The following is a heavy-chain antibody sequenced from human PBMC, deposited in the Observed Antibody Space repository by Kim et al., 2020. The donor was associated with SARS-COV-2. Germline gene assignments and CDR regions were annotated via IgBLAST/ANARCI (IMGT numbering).Heavy chain of an antibody. D-gene: IGHD4-17*01. J-gene: IGHJ4*02. Sequence: YAPNCKGRVSITADEATSAASMGLSSLKSEDTAVYYCALVDYGELYFFDYWGQGTLVTVSS. CDR3: ALVDYGELYFFDY. V-gene: IGHV1-69*01.